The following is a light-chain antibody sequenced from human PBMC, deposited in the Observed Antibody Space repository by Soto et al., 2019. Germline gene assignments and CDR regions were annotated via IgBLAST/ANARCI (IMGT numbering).Light chain of an antibody. CDR3: SSYTSTSTRV. CDR2: EVS. CDR1: SSDVGGYNY. Sequence: SALTQPAFVSGSPGQSITISCNGTSSDVGGYNYVSWYQHPPGKAPKLMISEVSNRPSGVSNRFSGSKSGNTASLTISGLQAEDEADYYCSSYTSTSTRVFGTGTNVTVL. J-gene: IGLJ1*01. V-gene: IGLV2-14*01.